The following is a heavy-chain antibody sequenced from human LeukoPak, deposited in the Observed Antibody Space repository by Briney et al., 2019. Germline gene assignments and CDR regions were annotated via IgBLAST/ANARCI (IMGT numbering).Heavy chain of an antibody. CDR3: ASSIAPQNWFDP. Sequence: ASVKVSCKASGYTFTSYDINWVRQATGQGLEWMGWMNPNSGNTGYAQKFQGRVTMTRDTSISTAYMELSRLRSDDTAVYYCASSIAPQNWFDPWGQGTLVTVSS. J-gene: IGHJ5*02. CDR2: MNPNSGNT. V-gene: IGHV1-8*01. CDR1: GYTFTSYD. D-gene: IGHD6-6*01.